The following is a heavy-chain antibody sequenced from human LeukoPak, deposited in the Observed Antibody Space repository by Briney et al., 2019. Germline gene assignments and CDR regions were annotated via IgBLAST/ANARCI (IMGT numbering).Heavy chain of an antibody. D-gene: IGHD2-2*01. J-gene: IGHJ6*03. CDR3: ARSFQPHYYYYYMDV. V-gene: IGHV1-8*01. CDR2: MNPNSGNT. Sequence: ASVKVSCKASGYTFTSYDINWVRQATGQGLEWMGWMNPNSGNTGYAQKFQGRVTMTRNTSISTAYMELSGLRSEDTAVYYCARSFQPHYYYYYMDVWGKGTTVTVSS. CDR1: GYTFTSYD.